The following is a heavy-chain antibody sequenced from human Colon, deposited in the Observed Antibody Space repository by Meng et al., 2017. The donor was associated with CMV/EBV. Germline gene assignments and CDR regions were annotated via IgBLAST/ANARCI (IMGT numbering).Heavy chain of an antibody. Sequence: GGSLRLSCAASGFSVRNNYVSWVRQGPGKGLEWVSVIYDTGRTYYADSVKGRFTVSRDESKNTVFLQMNNLRAEDTAVYYCARNRLECGGDCYFADSRGQGTLVTVSS. CDR2: IYDTGRT. CDR3: ARNRLECGGDCYFADS. D-gene: IGHD2-21*02. V-gene: IGHV3-66*01. CDR1: GFSVRNNY. J-gene: IGHJ4*02.